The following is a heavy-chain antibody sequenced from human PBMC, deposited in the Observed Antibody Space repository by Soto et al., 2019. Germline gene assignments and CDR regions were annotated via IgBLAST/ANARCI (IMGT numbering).Heavy chain of an antibody. J-gene: IGHJ5*02. CDR3: ARDAEAAAGTFQFDP. CDR1: GGSISSGGYY. V-gene: IGHV4-31*03. CDR2: IYCSGST. Sequence: PSETLSLTCTVSGGSISSGGYYWSWIRQHPGKGLEWIGYIYCSGSTYYNPSLKSRVTISVDTSKNQFSLKLSSVTAADTAVYYCARDAEAAAGTFQFDPCGQGTLVTVSS. D-gene: IGHD6-13*01.